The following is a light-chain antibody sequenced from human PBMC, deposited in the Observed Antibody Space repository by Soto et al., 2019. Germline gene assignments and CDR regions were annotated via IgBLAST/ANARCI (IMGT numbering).Light chain of an antibody. Sequence: QPALTQPPAASGSPGQSVTISCTGTSSDVGANNDYVSWYQRHPGKVPKLMIYEVSKRPPGVPDRFSGSKSGNTASLTVSGLQADDEADYYCSSYAGSDNFVFGTGTKVTVL. CDR3: SSYAGSDNFV. V-gene: IGLV2-8*01. CDR1: SSDVGANNDY. J-gene: IGLJ1*01. CDR2: EVS.